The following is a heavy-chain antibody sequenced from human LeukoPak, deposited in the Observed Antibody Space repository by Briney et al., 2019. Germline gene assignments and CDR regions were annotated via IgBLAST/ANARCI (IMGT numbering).Heavy chain of an antibody. CDR1: GGSINSYI. J-gene: IGHJ4*02. CDR2: IYYSGST. CDR3: ARLPYSSGWYVY. Sequence: SETLSLTCSVSGGSINSYIWSWIRQPPGKGLEWIGYIYYSGSTDYNPSLESRVTISVDTSKNQFSLKLSSVTASDTAVYYCARLPYSSGWYVYWGQGILVTVSS. V-gene: IGHV4-59*01. D-gene: IGHD6-19*01.